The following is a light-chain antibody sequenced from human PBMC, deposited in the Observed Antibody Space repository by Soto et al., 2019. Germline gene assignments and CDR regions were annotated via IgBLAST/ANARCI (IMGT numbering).Light chain of an antibody. Sequence: DIQMTQSPSSLSASVGDRISITCRSFQTIGNSLNWYQQKPGRAPQLLIFAASSLHSGVPPRFSGGGSGTHFTLTITTTQPEDAAIYYCQQSYSVPYTFGQGTKVGIK. V-gene: IGKV1-39*01. CDR2: AAS. CDR3: QQSYSVPYT. CDR1: QTIGNS. J-gene: IGKJ2*01.